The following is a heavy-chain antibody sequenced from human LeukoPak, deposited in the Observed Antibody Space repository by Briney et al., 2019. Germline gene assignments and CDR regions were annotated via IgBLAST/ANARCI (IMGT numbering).Heavy chain of an antibody. CDR1: GYTFTGYY. D-gene: IGHD1-1*01. CDR2: INPNSGGT. V-gene: IGHV1-2*02. CDR3: ARASGVNWKGGGWFDP. Sequence: ASVKVSCKASGYTFTGYYMHWVRQAPGQGLEWMGWINPNSGGTNYAQKFQGRVTMTRDTSISTAYMELSRLRSDDTAVYYCARASGVNWKGGGWFDPWGQGTLVTVSS. J-gene: IGHJ5*02.